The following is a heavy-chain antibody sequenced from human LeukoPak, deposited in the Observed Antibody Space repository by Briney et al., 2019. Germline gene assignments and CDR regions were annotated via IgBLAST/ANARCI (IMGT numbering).Heavy chain of an antibody. CDR2: INAGNGNT. J-gene: IGHJ4*02. Sequence: GASVNVSCKASGYTFTSYAMHWVRQAPGQRLEWMGWINAGNGNTKYSQKFQGRVTITRDTSASTAYMELSSLRSEDTAVYYCATDFRPTATDYWGQGTLVTVSS. V-gene: IGHV1-3*01. CDR3: ATDFRPTATDY. CDR1: GYTFTSYA. D-gene: IGHD4-17*01.